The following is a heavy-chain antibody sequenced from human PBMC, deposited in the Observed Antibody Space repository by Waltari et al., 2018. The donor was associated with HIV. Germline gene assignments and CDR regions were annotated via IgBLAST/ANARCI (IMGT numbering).Heavy chain of an antibody. J-gene: IGHJ4*02. Sequence: QVQLVQSGAEVKKPGASVKVSCKASGYSFTSYDINWVRQAPGQGLEWMGWMTPSSGNTGSAQKFQGRVTMSRNTSVSTVYMELSTLTSDDTAIYFCARGGSTHTHFAYWGQGTLVTVSS. CDR3: ARGGSTHTHFAY. CDR2: MTPSSGNT. CDR1: GYSFTSYD. D-gene: IGHD1-26*01. V-gene: IGHV1-8*01.